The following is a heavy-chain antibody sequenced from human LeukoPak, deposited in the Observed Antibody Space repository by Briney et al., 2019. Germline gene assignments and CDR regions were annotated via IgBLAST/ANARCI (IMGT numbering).Heavy chain of an antibody. Sequence: GGSLRLSXAASGFTFSSYSMNWVRQSPGKGLEWLSYISSSSSTIYYADSVKGRFTISRDNAKNSLYLQMNSLRAEDTAVYYCAREYCSSTSCYFYYFDYWGQGTLVTVSS. J-gene: IGHJ4*02. CDR3: AREYCSSTSCYFYYFDY. CDR1: GFTFSSYS. D-gene: IGHD2-2*01. CDR2: ISSSSSTI. V-gene: IGHV3-48*01.